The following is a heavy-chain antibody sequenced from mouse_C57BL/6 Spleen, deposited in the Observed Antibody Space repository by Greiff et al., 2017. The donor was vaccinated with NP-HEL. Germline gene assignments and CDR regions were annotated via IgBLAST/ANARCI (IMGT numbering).Heavy chain of an antibody. CDR2: IYPGDGDT. CDR1: GYAFSSSW. J-gene: IGHJ3*01. Sequence: VQLQQSGPELVKPGASVKISCKASGYAFSSSWMNWVKQRPGKGLEWIGRIYPGDGDTNYNGKFKGKATLTADKSSSTAYMQLSSLTSEDSAVYFCARSNLYSPWFAYWGQGTLVTVSA. CDR3: ARSNLYSPWFAY. V-gene: IGHV1-82*01. D-gene: IGHD2-12*01.